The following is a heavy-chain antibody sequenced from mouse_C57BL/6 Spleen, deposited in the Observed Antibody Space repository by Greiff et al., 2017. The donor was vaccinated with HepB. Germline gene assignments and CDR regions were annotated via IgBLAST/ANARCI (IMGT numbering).Heavy chain of an antibody. D-gene: IGHD2-4*01. Sequence: QVQMKQSGAELAKPGASVKLSCKASGYTFTSYWMHWVKQRPGQGLEWIGYINPSSGYTKYNQKFKDKATLTADKSSSTAYMQLSSLTYEDSAVYYCARFDSSYAMDYWGQGTSVTVSS. J-gene: IGHJ4*01. CDR2: INPSSGYT. V-gene: IGHV1-7*01. CDR1: GYTFTSYW. CDR3: ARFDSSYAMDY.